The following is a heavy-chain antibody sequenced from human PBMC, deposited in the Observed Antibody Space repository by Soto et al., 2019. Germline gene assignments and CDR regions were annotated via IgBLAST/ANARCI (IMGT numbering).Heavy chain of an antibody. Sequence: GGSQRLSCGASGFFRRDFGVHWVRQAPGKGLEWVSVIWYDGSNTSQGESVKGRFTMSRDISKNTLYLQMDSLRPEDTAVYYCAIAIAGKWHPFDYWGHGTLVTVSS. V-gene: IGHV3-33*01. D-gene: IGHD1-1*01. CDR2: IWYDGSNT. CDR3: AIAIAGKWHPFDY. CDR1: GFFRRDFG. J-gene: IGHJ4*01.